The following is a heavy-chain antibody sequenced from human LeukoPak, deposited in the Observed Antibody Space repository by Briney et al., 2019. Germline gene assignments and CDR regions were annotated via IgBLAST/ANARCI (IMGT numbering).Heavy chain of an antibody. CDR3: AKSNGYGLVDI. V-gene: IGHV4-34*12. D-gene: IGHD3-10*01. CDR2: IFYSGST. Sequence: SETLSLTCAVYGGSFSGYYWSWIRQPPGKGLEWIGNIFYSGSTYYSPSLRSRVTISLDTSRNQFSLRLNSVTAADTAVYYCAKSNGYGLVDIWGQGTMVTVSS. J-gene: IGHJ3*02. CDR1: GGSFSGYY.